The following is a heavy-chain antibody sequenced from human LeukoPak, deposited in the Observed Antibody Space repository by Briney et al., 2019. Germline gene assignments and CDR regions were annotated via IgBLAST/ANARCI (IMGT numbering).Heavy chain of an antibody. V-gene: IGHV3-11*01. Sequence: GGSLRLSCAASGFNFSDHYMSWLRQAPGKGLEWLAYISSSDYSRYYADSVKGRFTISRDNTKNSLFLQMNSLRDGDTAVYYCARGKRRFDPWGQGTLVTGSS. D-gene: IGHD3-10*01. J-gene: IGHJ5*02. CDR2: ISSSDYSR. CDR3: ARGKRRFDP. CDR1: GFNFSDHY.